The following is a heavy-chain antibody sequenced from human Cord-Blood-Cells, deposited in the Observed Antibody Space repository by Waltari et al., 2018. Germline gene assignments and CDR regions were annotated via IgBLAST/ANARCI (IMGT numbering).Heavy chain of an antibody. CDR3: ASSHDYGGNDY. V-gene: IGHV3-30*04. CDR1: GFTFSSYA. CDR2: ISYDGSNK. D-gene: IGHD4-17*01. Sequence: QVQLVESGGGVVQPGRSLRLSCAASGFTFSSYAMHWVRQAPGKGLEWVAVISYDGSNKYYADSVKGRFTISRDNSKNTLYLQMNSLRAEDTAVYYCASSHDYGGNDYWGQGTLVTVSS. J-gene: IGHJ4*02.